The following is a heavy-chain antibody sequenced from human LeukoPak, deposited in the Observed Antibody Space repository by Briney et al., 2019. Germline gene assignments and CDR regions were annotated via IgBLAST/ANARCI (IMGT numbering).Heavy chain of an antibody. D-gene: IGHD2-15*01. CDR1: GFNFYTYE. Sequence: PGGSLRLSCAASGFNFYTYEMNWARQAPGKGLEWVAVIWYDGTNTYYADSVKGRFTISRDNSKNTLYLQMNSLRVGDRAVYYCARGFCSGGSGYPDAFDIWGQGTMVTVSS. V-gene: IGHV3-33*08. J-gene: IGHJ3*02. CDR3: ARGFCSGGSGYPDAFDI. CDR2: IWYDGTNT.